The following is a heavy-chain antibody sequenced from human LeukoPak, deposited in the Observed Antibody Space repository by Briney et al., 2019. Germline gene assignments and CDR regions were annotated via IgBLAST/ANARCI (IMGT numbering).Heavy chain of an antibody. CDR3: ASGESPRMGAGTIIDY. Sequence: ASVTVSCTASGGTFSSYAISWVRQAPGQGLEWMGGIIPIFGTANYAQKFQGRVTITADESTSTAYMELSSLRSEDTAVYYCASGESPRMGAGTIIDYWGQGTLVTVSS. D-gene: IGHD6-19*01. CDR2: IIPIFGTA. J-gene: IGHJ4*02. CDR1: GGTFSSYA. V-gene: IGHV1-69*13.